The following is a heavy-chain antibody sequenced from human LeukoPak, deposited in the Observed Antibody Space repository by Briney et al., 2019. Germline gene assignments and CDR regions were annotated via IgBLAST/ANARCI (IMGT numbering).Heavy chain of an antibody. Sequence: SETLSLTCTVSGGSINSGDYYWSWIRQPPGKGLERIGYIYYSRSTNSNPPLKSRISISINTSKNQFSLKLNSLTAADTAVYYCARDRGPDSGTYGRFDYWGQGTLVTVSS. J-gene: IGHJ4*02. CDR1: GGSINSGDYY. CDR3: ARDRGPDSGTYGRFDY. V-gene: IGHV4-30-4*01. CDR2: IYYSRST. D-gene: IGHD1-26*01.